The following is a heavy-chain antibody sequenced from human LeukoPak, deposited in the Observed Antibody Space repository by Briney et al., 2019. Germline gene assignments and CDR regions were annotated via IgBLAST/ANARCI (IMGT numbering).Heavy chain of an antibody. V-gene: IGHV1-24*01. D-gene: IGHD2-2*01. Sequence: ASVKVSCKVSGYTLTELSMHWVRQAPGKGLEWMGGFDPEDGETIYAQKFQGRVTMTEDTSTDTAYMELSSLRSEDTAVYYCATDIAGERLDCSSTSCYVVDYWGQGTLVTVSP. J-gene: IGHJ4*02. CDR1: GYTLTELS. CDR3: ATDIAGERLDCSSTSCYVVDY. CDR2: FDPEDGET.